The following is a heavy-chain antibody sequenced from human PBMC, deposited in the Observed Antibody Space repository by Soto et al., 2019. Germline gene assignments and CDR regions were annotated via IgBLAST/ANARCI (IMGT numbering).Heavy chain of an antibody. CDR3: VCSSTSCPL. J-gene: IGHJ4*02. CDR2: ISSSDTST. V-gene: IGHV3-23*01. D-gene: IGHD2-2*01. CDR1: GFNFDDYD. Sequence: GGSLRLSCAASGFNFDDYDMNWVRQAPGKGLEWVSGISSSDTSTYYADSVEGRFTISRDNSKNTLYLQMNSLRAEDTAVYYCVCSSTSCPLWGQGTLVTVSS.